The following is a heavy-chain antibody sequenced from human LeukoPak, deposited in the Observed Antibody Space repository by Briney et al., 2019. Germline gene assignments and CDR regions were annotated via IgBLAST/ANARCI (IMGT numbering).Heavy chain of an antibody. CDR3: AKTRTDDSSGLSGGPRSGPMIDY. Sequence: GGSLRLSCAASGFTFSSYAMSWVRQAPGKGLEWVSAISGSGGSTYYADSVKGRFTISRDNSKNTLYLQMNSLRAEDTAVYYCAKTRTDDSSGLSGGPRSGPMIDYWGQGTLVTVSS. D-gene: IGHD3-22*01. CDR1: GFTFSSYA. J-gene: IGHJ4*02. V-gene: IGHV3-23*01. CDR2: ISGSGGST.